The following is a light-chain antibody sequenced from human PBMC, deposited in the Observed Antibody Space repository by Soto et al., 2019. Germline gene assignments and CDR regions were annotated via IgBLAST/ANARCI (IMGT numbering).Light chain of an antibody. J-gene: IGLJ1*01. CDR3: SSYTSSSTLV. V-gene: IGLV2-14*01. CDR2: EVS. Sequence: QSALTQPASVSGSPGQSITFSCTGTSSDVGGYNYVSWYQQHPGKAPKLMIYEVSNRPSGVSNRLSGSKSGNTASLTISGLQAEDEADYYCSSYTSSSTLVFGTGTKVTVL. CDR1: SSDVGGYNY.